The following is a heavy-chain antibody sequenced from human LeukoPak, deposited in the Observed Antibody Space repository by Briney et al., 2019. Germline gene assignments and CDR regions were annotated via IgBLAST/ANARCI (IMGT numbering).Heavy chain of an antibody. Sequence: SETLSLTCTVSGGSISSSSFYWAWIRLPPGKGLEWIGSISYSGRTYYNPSLKSRVTIIVDTSKNQFSLKLSSETAADTAVYYCATSGGYYYAIDYWGQGTLVTVSS. CDR1: GGSISSSSFY. D-gene: IGHD3-22*01. CDR3: ATSGGYYYAIDY. V-gene: IGHV4-39*07. J-gene: IGHJ4*02. CDR2: ISYSGRT.